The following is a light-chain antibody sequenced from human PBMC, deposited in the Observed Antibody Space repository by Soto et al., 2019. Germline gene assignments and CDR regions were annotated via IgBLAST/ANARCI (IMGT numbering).Light chain of an antibody. J-gene: IGKJ3*01. CDR3: QQYGSSPPLIT. Sequence: EIVLTQAPGTLSLSPGERATLSCRANQSVSSSFLAWYQQKPGQAPRLLIYGASSRATGIPDRFSGSGSGTDFTLTISRLEPEDYAVYYCQQYGSSPPLITFGPGTKVDIK. CDR1: QSVSSSF. CDR2: GAS. V-gene: IGKV3-20*01.